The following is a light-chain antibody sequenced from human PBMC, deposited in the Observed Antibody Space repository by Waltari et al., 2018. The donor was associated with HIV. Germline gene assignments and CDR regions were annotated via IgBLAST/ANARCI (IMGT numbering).Light chain of an antibody. CDR1: TSDIGTHY. CDR3: AAWDDIRSGWI. CDR2: KND. Sequence: SVLPQTPSASGTPGQLVTIPCSGSTSDIGTHYVHWFQQFPGTPPKVLIYKNDQRPSGVSDRFSASKSGTSASLAISGLRTEDESDFYCAAWDDIRSGWIFGGGTKLTVL. J-gene: IGLJ2*01. V-gene: IGLV1-47*01.